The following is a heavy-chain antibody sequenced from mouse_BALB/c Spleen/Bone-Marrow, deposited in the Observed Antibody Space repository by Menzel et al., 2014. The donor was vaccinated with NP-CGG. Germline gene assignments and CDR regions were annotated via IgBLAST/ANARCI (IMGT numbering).Heavy chain of an antibody. CDR3: AKHRLTYYAMDY. CDR2: IWGGGST. J-gene: IGHJ4*01. D-gene: IGHD1-3*01. Sequence: VKLQESGPGLVAPSQSLSITCTVSGFSLTDCGVSWIRQPPGKGLEWLGVIWGGGSTYYNSALKSRLSISKDNSKSXVFLKMNSLQTDDTAVYYWAKHRLTYYAMDYWGQGTSVTVSS. V-gene: IGHV2-6-5*01. CDR1: GFSLTDCG.